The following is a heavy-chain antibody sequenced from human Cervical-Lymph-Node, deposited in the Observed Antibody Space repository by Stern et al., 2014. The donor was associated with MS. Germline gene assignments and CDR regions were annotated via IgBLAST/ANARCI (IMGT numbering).Heavy chain of an antibody. CDR2: ISYDGNDK. D-gene: IGHD6-13*01. CDR1: GFAFGGSI. V-gene: IGHV3-30*01. J-gene: IGHJ4*02. Sequence: VQLVESGGGVVQPGRSLRLSCAASGFAFGGSIMPWVRQAPGKGPECVAVISYDGNDKYYADSVKGRFTISRDNSKNTLYLQMNSLRVEDTAIYYCARLGTAALDYWGQGTLVTVSS. CDR3: ARLGTAALDY.